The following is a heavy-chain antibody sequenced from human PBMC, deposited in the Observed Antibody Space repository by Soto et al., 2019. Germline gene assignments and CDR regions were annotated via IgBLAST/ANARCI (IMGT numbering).Heavy chain of an antibody. J-gene: IGHJ4*02. CDR3: VRGGGGGQFDY. D-gene: IGHD2-21*01. CDR1: GFTFSDFY. CDR2: ISINSNHK. V-gene: IGHV3-11*06. Sequence: GGSLRLSCAASGFTFSDFYMTWVRQAPGKGLEWLSYISINSNHKEYGDSVKGRHTISRDNAKNSLYLQMNSLRADDMAVYYCVRGGGGGQFDYWGQGTLVTVSS.